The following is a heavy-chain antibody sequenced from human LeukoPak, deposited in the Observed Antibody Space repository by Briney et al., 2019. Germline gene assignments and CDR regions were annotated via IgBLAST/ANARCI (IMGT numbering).Heavy chain of an antibody. D-gene: IGHD1-26*01. J-gene: IGHJ3*02. V-gene: IGHV3-23*01. CDR2: ISGSGGST. CDR3: AKDRSRVGATTAFDI. CDR1: GFTFTSYA. Sequence: GGSLRLSCAASGFTFTSYAMSWVRQSPGKGLEWVSAISGSGGSTYYADSVKGRFTISRDNSKNTLYLQMNSLRAEDTAVYYCAKDRSRVGATTAFDIWGQGTMVTVSS.